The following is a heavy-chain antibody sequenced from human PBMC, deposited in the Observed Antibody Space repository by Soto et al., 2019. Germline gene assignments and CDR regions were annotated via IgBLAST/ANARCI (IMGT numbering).Heavy chain of an antibody. CDR1: GFTFSDYY. Sequence: GGSLRLSCAASGFTFSDYYMSWIRQAPGKGLEWVSYISSSSSYTNYADSVKGRFTISRDNAKNSLYLQMNSLRAEDTAVYYCARIRGWQQLASFYYYYGMDVWGQGTTVTVSS. V-gene: IGHV3-11*06. J-gene: IGHJ6*02. CDR2: ISSSSSYT. D-gene: IGHD6-13*01. CDR3: ARIRGWQQLASFYYYYGMDV.